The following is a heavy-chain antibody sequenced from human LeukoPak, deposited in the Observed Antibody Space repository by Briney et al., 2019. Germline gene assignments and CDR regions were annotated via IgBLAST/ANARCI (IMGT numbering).Heavy chain of an antibody. J-gene: IGHJ4*02. CDR1: GGTFSCYA. Sequence: SVKVSCKASGGTFSCYAISWVRQAPGQGLEWMGGIIPIFGTANYAQKFEGRVTITADESTSTAYMELSSLRSEDTAVYYCARGAIAAAGIDYWGQGTLVTVSS. V-gene: IGHV1-69*13. D-gene: IGHD6-13*01. CDR2: IIPIFGTA. CDR3: ARGAIAAAGIDY.